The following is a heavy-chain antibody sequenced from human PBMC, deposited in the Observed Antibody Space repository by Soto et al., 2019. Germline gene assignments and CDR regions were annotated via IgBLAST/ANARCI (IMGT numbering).Heavy chain of an antibody. CDR1: GGSTSSSSYQ. J-gene: IGHJ4*02. V-gene: IGHV4-39*01. Sequence: SETLSLTCTVSGGSTSSSSYQWVWIRQPPGKGLEWIGNVYYNGNTYCNPSLKSRLTISVDTSNNQFSLKVKSVTAADTAVYYCARLSGSYNDRYFDYWGQGTLVTVSS. CDR3: ARLSGSYNDRYFDY. CDR2: VYYNGNT. D-gene: IGHD1-26*01.